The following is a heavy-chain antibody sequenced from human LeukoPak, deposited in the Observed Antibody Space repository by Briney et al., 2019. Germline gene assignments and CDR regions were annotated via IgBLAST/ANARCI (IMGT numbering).Heavy chain of an antibody. CDR3: AKGSYDSSGYHLDY. CDR2: ISYDGSNK. Sequence: GGSLRLSCAASGFTFSRYGIHWVRQAPGKGLEWVAVISYDGSNKYYADSVKGRFTISRDNSRSTLSLQMNSLRAEDTAVYYCAKGSYDSSGYHLDYWGQGTLVTVSS. V-gene: IGHV3-30*18. D-gene: IGHD3-22*01. J-gene: IGHJ4*02. CDR1: GFTFSRYG.